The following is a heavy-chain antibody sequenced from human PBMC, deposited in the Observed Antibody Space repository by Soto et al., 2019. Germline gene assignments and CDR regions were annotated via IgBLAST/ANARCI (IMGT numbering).Heavy chain of an antibody. V-gene: IGHV3-23*01. Sequence: PGGPLRLSCAASGFTFKNYAMNWVSQAQGKGLEWVATISATGGSTYYADSVKGRFTISRDNSKNTLYLQMNGLRVDDTAVYYCAKDRLAGNFDYWGQGTQVTVSS. CDR1: GFTFKNYA. CDR3: AKDRLAGNFDY. CDR2: ISATGGST. J-gene: IGHJ4*02.